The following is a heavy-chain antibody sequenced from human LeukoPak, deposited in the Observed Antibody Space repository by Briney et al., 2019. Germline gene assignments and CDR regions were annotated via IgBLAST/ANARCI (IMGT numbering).Heavy chain of an antibody. CDR1: GFSLSTSGVG. Sequence: SGPTLVKPTQTLTLTCTFSGFSLSTSGVGVGWVRQPPGKALEWLALIYWNDDKSYSPSLKSRLTITKDTSKNQVVLTMTNMDPVDTATYYCAHRIRQLVGHYYYYYMDVWGKGTTVTVSS. D-gene: IGHD1-1*01. V-gene: IGHV2-5*01. J-gene: IGHJ6*03. CDR2: IYWNDDK. CDR3: AHRIRQLVGHYYYYYMDV.